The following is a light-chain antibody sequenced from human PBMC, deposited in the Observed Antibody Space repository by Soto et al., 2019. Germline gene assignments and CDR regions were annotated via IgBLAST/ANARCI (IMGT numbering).Light chain of an antibody. CDR3: QQYNTYPLT. CDR1: QSISPW. J-gene: IGKJ4*01. V-gene: IGKV1-5*03. CDR2: KAS. Sequence: DIQMTQSPSTLSASVGDSVTITCRASQSISPWLAWYQQKPGKAPTLLIYKASSLEGGVPSRFSGSGSGTDFNITISSLQPDDFATSYCQQYNTYPLTFGGGTKVDIK.